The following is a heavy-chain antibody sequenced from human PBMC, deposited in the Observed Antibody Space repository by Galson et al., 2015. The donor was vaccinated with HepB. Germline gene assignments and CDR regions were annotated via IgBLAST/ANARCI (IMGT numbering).Heavy chain of an antibody. V-gene: IGHV3-74*01. J-gene: IGHJ4*02. CDR3: ARETPSDYGDYVSDY. Sequence: SLRLSCAASGFTFSSYWMHWVRQAPGKGLVWVSRINSDGSSTSYADSVKGRFTISRDNAKNTLYLQMNSLRAEDTAVYSCARETPSDYGDYVSDYWGQGTLVTVSS. D-gene: IGHD4-17*01. CDR1: GFTFSSYW. CDR2: INSDGSST.